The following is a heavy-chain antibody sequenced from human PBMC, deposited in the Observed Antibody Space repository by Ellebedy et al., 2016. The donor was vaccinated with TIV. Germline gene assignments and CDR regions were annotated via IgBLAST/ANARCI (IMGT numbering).Heavy chain of an antibody. J-gene: IGHJ6*02. CDR2: ISGSGIGT. V-gene: IGHV3-21*01. D-gene: IGHD5-24*01. CDR1: GFTFSSYS. Sequence: GESLKISXAASGFTFSSYSMNWVRQAPGKGLEWVSGISGSGIGTYYADSVKGRFSISRDNSKNTLYLQMNNLRAEDTAVYYCARDRRDGYNFHYDYYYGMDVWGQGTTVTVSS. CDR3: ARDRRDGYNFHYDYYYGMDV.